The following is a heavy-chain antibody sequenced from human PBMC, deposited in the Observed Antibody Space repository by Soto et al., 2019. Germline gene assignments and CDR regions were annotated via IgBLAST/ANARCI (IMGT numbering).Heavy chain of an antibody. V-gene: IGHV3-23*01. CDR1: GFTFSSYA. D-gene: IGHD3-10*01. Sequence: GGSLRLSCAASGFTFSSYAMSWVRQAPGKGLEWVSAISCSGGSTYSADSVKCLFTISRDNSKNTLYLQMNSLRAEDTAVYYCAKDRGLESYWGQGTLVTVSS. CDR3: AKDRGLESY. J-gene: IGHJ4*02. CDR2: ISCSGGST.